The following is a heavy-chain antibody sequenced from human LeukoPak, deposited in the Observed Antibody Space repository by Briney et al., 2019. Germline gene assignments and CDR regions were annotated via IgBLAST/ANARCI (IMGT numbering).Heavy chain of an antibody. V-gene: IGHV4-59*12. J-gene: IGHJ4*02. CDR3: ARGGYSSSSDPHY. CDR1: VGSISSYY. D-gene: IGHD6-6*01. Sequence: SETLSLTCTVSVGSISSYYWSWIRQPPGKGLEWIGYIYYSGTTNYNPSLKSRVTISVDTSKNQFSLKLSSVTAADTAVYYCARGGYSSSSDPHYWGQGTLVTVSS. CDR2: IYYSGTT.